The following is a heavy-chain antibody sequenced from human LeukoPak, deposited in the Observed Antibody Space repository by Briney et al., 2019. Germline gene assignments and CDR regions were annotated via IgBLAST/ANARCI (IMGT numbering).Heavy chain of an antibody. CDR3: ARGLVAAGLDY. Sequence: PSETLSLTCTVSGGSITSPTYYWAWIRQPPGKGLEWIGEINHSGSTNYNPSLKSRVTISVDTSKNQFSLKLSSVTAADTAVYYCARGLVAAGLDYWGQGTLVTVSS. V-gene: IGHV4-39*07. CDR2: INHSGST. J-gene: IGHJ4*02. CDR1: GGSITSPTYY. D-gene: IGHD6-13*01.